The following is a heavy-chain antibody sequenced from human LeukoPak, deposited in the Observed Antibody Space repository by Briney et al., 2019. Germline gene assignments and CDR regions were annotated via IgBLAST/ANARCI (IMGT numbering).Heavy chain of an antibody. V-gene: IGHV3-11*04. J-gene: IGHJ5*02. CDR1: GFTFSDYY. CDR3: ARDTCYYDSSGYYGDP. Sequence: GGSLRLSCAASGFTFSDYYMSWIRQAPGRGLEWVSYISSSGSTIYYADSVKGRFTISRDNAKNSLYLQMNSLRAEDTAVYYCARDTCYYDSSGYYGDPWGQGTLVTVSS. CDR2: ISSSGSTI. D-gene: IGHD3-22*01.